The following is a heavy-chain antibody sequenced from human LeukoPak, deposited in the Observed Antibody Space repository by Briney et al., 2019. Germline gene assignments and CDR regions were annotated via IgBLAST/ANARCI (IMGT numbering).Heavy chain of an antibody. D-gene: IGHD3-10*01. CDR3: TKRSRGYYDY. Sequence: GGSLRLSCAASGFTVSTDNMSWVRQVPGKGLEWVSVVYSGNDGTNYADSVRGRFTISRDDSRNMVYLQMNNLRLEDAAVYYCTKRSRGYYDYWGQGTLVTVSS. V-gene: IGHV3-66*02. CDR2: VYSGNDGT. CDR1: GFTVSTDN. J-gene: IGHJ4*02.